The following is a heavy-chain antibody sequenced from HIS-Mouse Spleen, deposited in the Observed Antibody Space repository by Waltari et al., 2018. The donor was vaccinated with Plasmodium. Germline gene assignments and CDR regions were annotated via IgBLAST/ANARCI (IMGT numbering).Heavy chain of an antibody. Sequence: EVQLVESGGGLVQPVGSLRLSCAASGFTFSSYGRRWVRQAPGKGREGVANIKQDGSEKYYVDSVKGRFTISRDNAKNSLYLQMNSLRAEDTAVYYCASSWYWYFDLWGRGTLVTVSS. CDR1: GFTFSSYG. D-gene: IGHD6-13*01. V-gene: IGHV3-7*01. CDR2: IKQDGSEK. J-gene: IGHJ2*01. CDR3: ASSWYWYFDL.